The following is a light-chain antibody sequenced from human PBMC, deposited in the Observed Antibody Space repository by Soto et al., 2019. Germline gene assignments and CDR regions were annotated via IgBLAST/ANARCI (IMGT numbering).Light chain of an antibody. CDR2: DST. J-gene: IGKJ5*01. Sequence: VLTLSPATLSLSPGERATLSCRASQSIHTSLAWYQQKPGKPPRLVIYDSTLRANGVPDRFSGSGSGTDFTLTISRLEPEDFAVYYCQQYGSSPPITFGQGTRLEIK. V-gene: IGKV3-20*01. CDR1: QSIHTS. CDR3: QQYGSSPPIT.